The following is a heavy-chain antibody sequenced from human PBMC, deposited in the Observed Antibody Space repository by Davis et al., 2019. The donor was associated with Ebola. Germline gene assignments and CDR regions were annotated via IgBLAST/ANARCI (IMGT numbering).Heavy chain of an antibody. Sequence: GGSLRLSCAASGFTFSSYSMNWVRQAPGKGLEWVSSISSSSSYIYYADSVKGRFTISRDNAKNSLYLQMNSLRAEDTAVYYCAKDQEDRSYDSLYYYYGMDVWGQGTTVTVSS. V-gene: IGHV3-21*01. J-gene: IGHJ6*02. CDR1: GFTFSSYS. CDR3: AKDQEDRSYDSLYYYYGMDV. CDR2: ISSSSSYI. D-gene: IGHD5-12*01.